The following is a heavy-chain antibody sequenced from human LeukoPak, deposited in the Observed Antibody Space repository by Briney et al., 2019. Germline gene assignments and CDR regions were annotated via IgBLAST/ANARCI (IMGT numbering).Heavy chain of an antibody. D-gene: IGHD2-8*01. V-gene: IGHV4-39*01. CDR3: ARRLSVSSVFDY. CDR1: GGSISSSSYY. J-gene: IGHJ4*02. CDR2: IYYSGST. Sequence: PSETLSLTCTVSGGSISSSSYYWGWIRQPPGTGLEWIGSIYYSGSTYYNPSLKSRVTISVDTSKNQFSLKLSSVTAADTAVYYCARRLSVSSVFDYWGQGTLVTVSS.